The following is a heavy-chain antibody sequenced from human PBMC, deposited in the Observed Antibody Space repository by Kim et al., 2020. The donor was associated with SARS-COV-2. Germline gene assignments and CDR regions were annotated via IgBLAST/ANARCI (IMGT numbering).Heavy chain of an antibody. CDR2: ISYDGSDK. Sequence: GGSLRLSCAASGFSFSDYDMHWVRQAPGKGLEWVAMISYDGSDKYYGDSAKGRFTISRDNSRSTLYLQMSSLRADDTAVYSCAKIRWGSRWFLDDWGQGVLVTVSS. CDR3: AKIRWGSRWFLDD. D-gene: IGHD6-13*01. CDR1: GFSFSDYD. J-gene: IGHJ4*02. V-gene: IGHV3-30*18.